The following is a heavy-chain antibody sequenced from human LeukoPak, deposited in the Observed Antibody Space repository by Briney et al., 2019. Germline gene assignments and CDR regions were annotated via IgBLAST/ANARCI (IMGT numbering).Heavy chain of an antibody. V-gene: IGHV4-59*01. CDR3: ARRYCSSTSCYPDAFDI. CDR2: IYYSGST. Sequence: PSETLSLTCTVSGGSISSYYWSWIRQLPGKGLEWIGYIYYSGSTDYNPSLKSRVTISVDTSKNQFSLKLSSVTAADTAVYYCARRYCSSTSCYPDAFDIWGQGTMVTVSS. J-gene: IGHJ3*02. CDR1: GGSISSYY. D-gene: IGHD2-2*01.